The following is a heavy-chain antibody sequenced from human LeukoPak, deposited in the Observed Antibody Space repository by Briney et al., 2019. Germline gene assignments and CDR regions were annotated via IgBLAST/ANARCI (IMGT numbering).Heavy chain of an antibody. D-gene: IGHD1-26*01. CDR1: GFTFSSYA. Sequence: PGGSLRLSCAASGFTFSSYAMSWARQAPGEGLEWVSYISGSGSSIYYADSVKGRFTISRDNSKNTLYLQMNSLRAEDTAVYYCAKETGRWELEWGQGTLVTVSS. V-gene: IGHV3-23*01. J-gene: IGHJ4*02. CDR3: AKETGRWELE. CDR2: ISGSGSSI.